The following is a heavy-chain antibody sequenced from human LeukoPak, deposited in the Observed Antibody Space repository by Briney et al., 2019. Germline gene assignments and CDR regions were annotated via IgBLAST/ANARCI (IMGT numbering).Heavy chain of an antibody. J-gene: IGHJ6*02. Sequence: GGSLRLSCVTSGFTFSSYWMTWVRQAPGKGLEWVANINQDGHEKIYVDSVKGRFTISSDNPKNSVYLQMNSLRAEDTAVYFCVRDMDVWAQGTTVTVSS. CDR1: GFTFSSYW. CDR3: VRDMDV. CDR2: INQDGHEK. V-gene: IGHV3-7*05.